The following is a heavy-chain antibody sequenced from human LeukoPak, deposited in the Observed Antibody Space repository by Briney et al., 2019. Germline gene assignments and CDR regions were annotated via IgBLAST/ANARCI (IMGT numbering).Heavy chain of an antibody. D-gene: IGHD6-19*01. V-gene: IGHV4-59*08. CDR2: IYNTGST. CDR1: GGSIVSYY. Sequence: SETLSLTCTVSGGSIVSYYWNWIRQPPGKGLEWIGYIYNTGSTIYNPSLKSRVTISVDTSKNQFSLKLTSVTAADTAVYFCARIAVGANGYTWFDPWGQGTLVTVSS. CDR3: ARIAVGANGYTWFDP. J-gene: IGHJ5*02.